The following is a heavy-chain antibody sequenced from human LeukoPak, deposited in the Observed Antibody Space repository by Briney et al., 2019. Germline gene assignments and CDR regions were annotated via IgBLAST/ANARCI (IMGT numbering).Heavy chain of an antibody. D-gene: IGHD2-2*01. J-gene: IGHJ5*02. CDR2: INHSGST. CDR1: GGSFSGYY. Sequence: SETLSLTCAVYGGSFSGYYWSWIRQPPGKGLEWIGEINHSGSTSYNPSLKSRVTISVDTSKNQFSLKLSSVTAADTAVYYCARGREDIVVVPAAHNWFDPWGQGTLVTVSS. CDR3: ARGREDIVVVPAAHNWFDP. V-gene: IGHV4-34*01.